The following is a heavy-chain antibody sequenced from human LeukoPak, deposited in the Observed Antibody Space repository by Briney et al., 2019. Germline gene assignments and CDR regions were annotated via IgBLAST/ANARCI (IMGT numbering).Heavy chain of an antibody. CDR2: IIPIFGTA. CDR3: ARISGDCSSTSCSD. D-gene: IGHD2-2*01. CDR1: GGTFSSYA. V-gene: IGHV1-69*06. J-gene: IGHJ4*02. Sequence: ASVKVSCKASGGTFSSYAISWVRQAPGQGLEWMGGIIPIFGTANYAQKFQGRVTITADKSMSTAYMELSSLRSEDTAVYYCARISGDCSSTSCSDWGQGTLVTVSS.